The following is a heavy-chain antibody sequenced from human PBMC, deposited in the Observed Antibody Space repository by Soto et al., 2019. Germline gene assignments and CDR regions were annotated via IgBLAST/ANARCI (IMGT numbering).Heavy chain of an antibody. V-gene: IGHV4-39*01. CDR2: IYYSGNT. CDR3: ARRGAVADWGWFDP. Sequence: PSETLSLTCTVSGGSISSSSYYWGWIRQPPGKGLEWIGTIYYSGNTYYNPSLKSRVTISVDTSKNQFSLKLSSVTAADTAMYYCARRGAVADWGWFDPWGQGTLVT. D-gene: IGHD6-19*01. CDR1: GGSISSSSYY. J-gene: IGHJ5*02.